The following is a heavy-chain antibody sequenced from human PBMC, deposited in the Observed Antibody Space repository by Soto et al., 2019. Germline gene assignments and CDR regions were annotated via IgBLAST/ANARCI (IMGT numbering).Heavy chain of an antibody. CDR3: AKDGGYCSSTSCPTYYYYYVDV. CDR2: ISYDGSNK. V-gene: IGHV3-30*18. J-gene: IGHJ6*03. CDR1: GFTFSSYG. D-gene: IGHD2-2*01. Sequence: QVQLVESGGGVVQPGRSLRLSCAASGFTFSSYGLHWVRQAPGKGLEWVAVISYDGSNKFYSDAVRGRFTISRDNPKNTLYLQMNYLRPEDTAVYYCAKDGGYCSSTSCPTYYYYYVDVWGKGTTVTVSS.